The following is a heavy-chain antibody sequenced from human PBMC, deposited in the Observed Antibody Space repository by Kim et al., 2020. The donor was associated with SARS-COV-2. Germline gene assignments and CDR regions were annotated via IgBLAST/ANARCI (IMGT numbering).Heavy chain of an antibody. D-gene: IGHD3-3*01. Sequence: SETLSLTCTVSGGSISSGGYYWSLIRQHPGKVLEWIGYIYYSGSTYYNPSLKSRVTISVDTSNNQFSLKLSSVTAADTAVYYCARGSGITIFGVVMIDGFDIWGQGTMVTVSS. CDR2: IYYSGST. CDR3: ARGSGITIFGVVMIDGFDI. CDR1: GGSISSGGYY. V-gene: IGHV4-31*03. J-gene: IGHJ3*02.